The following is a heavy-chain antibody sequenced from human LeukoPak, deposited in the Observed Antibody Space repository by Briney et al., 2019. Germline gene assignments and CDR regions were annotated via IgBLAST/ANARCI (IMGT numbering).Heavy chain of an antibody. J-gene: IGHJ3*02. CDR3: AKVAPEYSSSRDAFDI. V-gene: IGHV3-33*06. D-gene: IGHD6-6*01. CDR1: GFTFSSYD. CDR2: IWYDGSNK. Sequence: PGRSLRLSCAASGFTFSSYDMHWVRQPPGKGLEWVAVIWYDGSNKYCADSVKGRFTISRDNSKNTLYLQMNSLRAEDTAVYYCAKVAPEYSSSRDAFDIWGQGTMVTVSS.